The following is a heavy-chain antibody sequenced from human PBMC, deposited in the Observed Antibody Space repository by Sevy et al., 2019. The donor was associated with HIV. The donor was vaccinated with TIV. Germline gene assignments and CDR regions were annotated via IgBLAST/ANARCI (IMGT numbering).Heavy chain of an antibody. J-gene: IGHJ6*02. CDR3: ARGGYCGSTSCSYYYGMDV. CDR1: GFTVSSNY. Sequence: GGSLRLSCAASGFTVSSNYMSWVRQAPGKGLEWVSVIYSGGSTYYADSVKGRFTISRDNSKNTLYLQMNSLRAEDTAVYYCARGGYCGSTSCSYYYGMDVWGQGTTVTVSS. D-gene: IGHD2-2*01. V-gene: IGHV3-53*01. CDR2: IYSGGST.